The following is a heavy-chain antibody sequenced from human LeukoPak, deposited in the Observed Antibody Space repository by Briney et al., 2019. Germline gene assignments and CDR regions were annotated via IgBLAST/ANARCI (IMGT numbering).Heavy chain of an antibody. CDR3: AKAPRHRGISMVRGVREDHYMDV. J-gene: IGHJ6*03. CDR2: IKQDGSEK. Sequence: GGSLRLSCAASGFTFSSYWMSWVRQAPGKGLEWAANIKQDGSEKYYVDSVKGRFTISRDNSKNTLYLQMNSLRAEDTAVYYCAKAPRHRGISMVRGVREDHYMDVWGKGTTVTISS. V-gene: IGHV3-7*01. D-gene: IGHD3-10*01. CDR1: GFTFSSYW.